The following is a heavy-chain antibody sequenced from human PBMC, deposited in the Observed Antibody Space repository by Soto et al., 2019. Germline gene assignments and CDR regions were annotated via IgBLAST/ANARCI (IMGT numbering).Heavy chain of an antibody. J-gene: IGHJ4*02. CDR1: GGSISSGDYY. D-gene: IGHD2-15*01. Sequence: QVQLQESGPGLVKPSQTLSLTCTVSGGSISSGDYYWSWIRQPPGKGLEWNGYIYYSGSTYYNPSLQSRVTISVYTSKNQFSLKLSSVTAADTAVYYCARYCSGGSCYEGRSSLFDYWGQGTLVTVSS. CDR3: ARYCSGGSCYEGRSSLFDY. CDR2: IYYSGST. V-gene: IGHV4-30-4*01.